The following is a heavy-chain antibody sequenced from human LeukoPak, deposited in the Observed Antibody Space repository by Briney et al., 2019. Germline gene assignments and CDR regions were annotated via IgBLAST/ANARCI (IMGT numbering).Heavy chain of an antibody. CDR2: IGGSRGTT. Sequence: GGCLRLSCAASGFTFSNYAMSWVRQAPGKGLEWVSGIGGSRGTTYYADSVKGRLTISRDNSKNTLYLQMNSLRADDTAVYYCAKERTGGWPFDYWGQGTLVTVSS. CDR3: AKERTGGWPFDY. V-gene: IGHV3-23*01. CDR1: GFTFSNYA. D-gene: IGHD6-19*01. J-gene: IGHJ4*02.